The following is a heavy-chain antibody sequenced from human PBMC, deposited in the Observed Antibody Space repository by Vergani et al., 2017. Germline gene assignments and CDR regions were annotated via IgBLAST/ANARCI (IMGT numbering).Heavy chain of an antibody. D-gene: IGHD1-1*01. CDR3: ARDRVRNWKRFDP. Sequence: QLQLQESGPGLVKPSQTLSLTCTVSGGPISSGGYYWSWIRQHPGKGLEWIGYIYYSGSTYYNPSLKSRVTISVDTSKNQFSLKLSSVTAADTAVYYCARDRVRNWKRFDPWGQGTLVTVSS. CDR2: IYYSGST. V-gene: IGHV4-31*03. CDR1: GGPISSGGYY. J-gene: IGHJ5*02.